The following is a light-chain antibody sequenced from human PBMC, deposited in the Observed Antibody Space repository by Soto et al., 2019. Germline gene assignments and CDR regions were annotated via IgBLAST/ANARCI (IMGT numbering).Light chain of an antibody. CDR1: QSISSW. Sequence: DIPMPHSASTLSASVSARVTTSCRASQSISSWLAWYQQKPGKAPKILIYDASSWESGVPSRFSGSGSGTEFTLTISSLQPDDFATYYCQQYNSYSRTFGQGTKVDIK. J-gene: IGKJ1*01. CDR2: DAS. V-gene: IGKV1-5*01. CDR3: QQYNSYSRT.